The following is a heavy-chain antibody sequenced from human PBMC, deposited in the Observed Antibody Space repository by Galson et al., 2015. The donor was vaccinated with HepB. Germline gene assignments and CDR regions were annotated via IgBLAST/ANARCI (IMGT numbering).Heavy chain of an antibody. V-gene: IGHV3-23*01. CDR1: GFPFTSFA. D-gene: IGHD4-17*01. Sequence: SLRLSCAASGFPFTSFAMTWARQAPGKGLEWVSAMSGSGGYTYYADSVKGRFTISRDNFKNTVYLQMNSLRVEDTAIYYCAKEGGGGYGDYDYYFEYWGQGTLVTVSS. CDR3: AKEGGGGYGDYDYYFEY. J-gene: IGHJ4*02. CDR2: MSGSGGYT.